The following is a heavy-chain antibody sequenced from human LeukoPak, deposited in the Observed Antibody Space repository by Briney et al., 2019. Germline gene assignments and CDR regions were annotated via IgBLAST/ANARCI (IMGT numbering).Heavy chain of an antibody. Sequence: PGRSLRLSCAASGFTFDDYAMHWVRQAPGKGLEWVAGISWNSGSIGYADSVKGRFTISRDNAENSLYLQMNSLRAEDTALYYCAKAINWNDSGYMDVWGKGTTVTISS. V-gene: IGHV3-9*01. CDR2: ISWNSGSI. J-gene: IGHJ6*03. D-gene: IGHD1-1*01. CDR1: GFTFDDYA. CDR3: AKAINWNDSGYMDV.